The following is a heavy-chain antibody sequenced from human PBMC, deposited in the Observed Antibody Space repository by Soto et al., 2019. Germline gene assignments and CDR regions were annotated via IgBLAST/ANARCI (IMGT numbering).Heavy chain of an antibody. CDR1: GGYIINSICC. D-gene: IGHD5-18*01. V-gene: IGHV4-39*01. Sequence: SVPMSVTWTVSGGYIINSICCWSRNRKPPGKGLEWIGSIYYSGSTYYNPSLKSRVTISVDTSKDQFSLKLTSVTAADRAVYYCARRGPNNSYGYDHRLDPWGQGTLVTVSS. J-gene: IGHJ5*02. CDR3: ARRGPNNSYGYDHRLDP. CDR2: IYYSGST.